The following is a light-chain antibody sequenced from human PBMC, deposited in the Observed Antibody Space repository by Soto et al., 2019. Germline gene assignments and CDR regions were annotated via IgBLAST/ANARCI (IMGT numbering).Light chain of an antibody. CDR2: GAS. J-gene: IGKJ1*01. CDR3: QHYGGMWT. V-gene: IGKV3-15*01. CDR1: QSVSSN. Sequence: EIVMTQSPATLSVSPGERATLSCRASQSVSSNLAWYQQKPGQAPRLLIYGASTRATGIPARFSGSGSGTEFTLTISSLQPDDFATYYCQHYGGMWTFGQGTKVDIK.